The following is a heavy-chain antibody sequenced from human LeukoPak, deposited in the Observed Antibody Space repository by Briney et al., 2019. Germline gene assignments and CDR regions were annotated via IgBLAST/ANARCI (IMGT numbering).Heavy chain of an antibody. V-gene: IGHV4-39*02. CDR1: GGSISTSSYY. Sequence: SETLSLTCTVSGGSISTSSYYWGWIRQPPGKGLEWIGSIYYSGSTYYNPPLKSRVAISVDTSKNQFSLKLSSVTAADTAVYYCAREDSITIFGVVIRHNWFDPWGQGTLVTVSS. CDR2: IYYSGST. J-gene: IGHJ5*02. CDR3: AREDSITIFGVVIRHNWFDP. D-gene: IGHD3-3*01.